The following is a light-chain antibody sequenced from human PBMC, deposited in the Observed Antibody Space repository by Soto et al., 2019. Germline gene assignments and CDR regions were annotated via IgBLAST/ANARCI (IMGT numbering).Light chain of an antibody. Sequence: QAVLTQPPSVSGAPGQRVTISCTGSSSNIGAGFDVHWYQQFPGAAPKLLIYANNNRPSGVPDRFSGSKSGTSGSLAITGLQAEDEADYYCQSYVRSLGGHVVFGGGTKLTVL. J-gene: IGLJ2*01. CDR2: ANN. CDR1: SSNIGAGFD. CDR3: QSYVRSLGGHVV. V-gene: IGLV1-40*01.